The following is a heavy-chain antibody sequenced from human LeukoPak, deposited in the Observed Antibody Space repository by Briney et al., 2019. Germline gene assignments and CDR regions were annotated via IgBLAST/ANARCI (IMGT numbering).Heavy chain of an antibody. CDR2: IYSGGST. J-gene: IGHJ4*02. CDR1: GFTVSSNY. D-gene: IGHD1-26*01. V-gene: IGHV3-66*02. CDR3: AKDYDGELFDY. Sequence: EGSLRLSCAASGFTVSSNYMSWVRQAPGKGLEWVSVIYSGGSTYYADSVKGRFTISRDNSKNTLYLQMNSLRAEDTAVYYCAKDYDGELFDYWGQGTLVTVSS.